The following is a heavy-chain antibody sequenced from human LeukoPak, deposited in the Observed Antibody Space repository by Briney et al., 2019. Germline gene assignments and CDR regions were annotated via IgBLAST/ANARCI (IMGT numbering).Heavy chain of an antibody. CDR3: ARGGSGYDRFDY. CDR1: GYTFTGYY. Sequence: ASVKVSCKASGYTFTGYYMHWVRQAPGQGLEWMGWINPNSGGTNYAQKLQGRVTMTRDTSISTAYMELSRLRSDDTAVYYCARGGSGYDRFDYWGQGTLVTVSS. D-gene: IGHD5-12*01. CDR2: INPNSGGT. J-gene: IGHJ4*02. V-gene: IGHV1-2*02.